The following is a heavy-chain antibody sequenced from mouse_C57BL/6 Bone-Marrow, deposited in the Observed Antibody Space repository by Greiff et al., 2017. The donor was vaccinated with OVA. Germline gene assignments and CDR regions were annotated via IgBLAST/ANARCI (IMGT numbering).Heavy chain of an antibody. J-gene: IGHJ2*01. CDR3: AREENYYGSSYYFDY. D-gene: IGHD1-1*01. CDR2: IYPGSGST. Sequence: QVQLQQPGAEPVKPGASVKMSCKASGYTFTSYWITWVKQRPGQGLEWIGDIYPGSGSTNYNETFKSKATLTVDTSSSTAYMQLSSLTSEDSAVYYCAREENYYGSSYYFDYWGQGTTLTVSS. CDR1: GYTFTSYW. V-gene: IGHV1-55*01.